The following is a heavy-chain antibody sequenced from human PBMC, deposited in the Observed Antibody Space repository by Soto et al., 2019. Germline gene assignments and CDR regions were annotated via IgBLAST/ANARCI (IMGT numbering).Heavy chain of an antibody. CDR2: INAGNGNT. D-gene: IGHD2-2*01. J-gene: IGHJ6*02. CDR1: GYTFTSYA. CDR3: ARGGVVPAAMRDYYYYGMDV. Sequence: GASVKVSCKASGYTFTSYAMHWVRQAPGQRLEWMGWINAGNGNTKYSQKFQGRVTITRDTSASTAYMDLSSLRSEDTAVYYCARGGVVPAAMRDYYYYGMDVWGQGTTVTVSS. V-gene: IGHV1-3*01.